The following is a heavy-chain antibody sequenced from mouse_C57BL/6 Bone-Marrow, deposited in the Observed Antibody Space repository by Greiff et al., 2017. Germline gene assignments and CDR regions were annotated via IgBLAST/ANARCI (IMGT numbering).Heavy chain of an antibody. Sequence: EVMLVESGGDLVKPGGSLKLSCAASGFTFSSYGMSWVRQTPDKRLEWVATISSGGSYTYYPDSVKGRFTLSRDNAKNTLYLQMSSLTSEDSAMYYCARLDYYGSSSYYYAMDYWGQGTSVTVSS. CDR1: GFTFSSYG. J-gene: IGHJ4*01. V-gene: IGHV5-6*01. CDR3: ARLDYYGSSSYYYAMDY. D-gene: IGHD1-1*01. CDR2: ISSGGSYT.